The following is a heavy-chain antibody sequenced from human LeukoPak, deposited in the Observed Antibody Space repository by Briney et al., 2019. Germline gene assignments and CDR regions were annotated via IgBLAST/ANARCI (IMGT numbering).Heavy chain of an antibody. J-gene: IGHJ6*02. CDR3: ASSWTYYYYGMDV. CDR2: ISYDGSNK. V-gene: IGHV3-30*03. CDR1: GFTFSTYG. D-gene: IGHD6-13*01. Sequence: GGSLRLSCAASGFTFSTYGMHWVRQAPGKGLEWVAVISYDGSNKYYADSVKGRFTISRDNPKNTLYLQMNSLRAEDTAVYYCASSWTYYYYGMDVWGQGTTVTVSS.